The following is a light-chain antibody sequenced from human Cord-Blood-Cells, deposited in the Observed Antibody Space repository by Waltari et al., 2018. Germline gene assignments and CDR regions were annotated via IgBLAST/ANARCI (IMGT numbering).Light chain of an antibody. CDR2: DVS. CDR1: SSDVGGYNY. V-gene: IGLV2-14*01. CDR3: SSYTSSSIFYV. J-gene: IGLJ1*01. Sequence: QSALTQPASVSGSPGQSITISCTGTSSDVGGYNYVSWYQQHPRKAPTLMIYDVSNRPSGVSNRFSGSTSGNTASLTISGLQAEDEADYYCSSYTSSSIFYVFGTGTKVTVL.